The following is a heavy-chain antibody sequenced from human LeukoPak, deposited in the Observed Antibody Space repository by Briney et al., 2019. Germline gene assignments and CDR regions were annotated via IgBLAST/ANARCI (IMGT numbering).Heavy chain of an antibody. V-gene: IGHV3-23*01. CDR2: ISNSGGST. CDR3: AKDRRYDSSWYGAGDY. CDR1: GFTFSSYG. D-gene: IGHD6-13*01. J-gene: IGHJ4*02. Sequence: GGSLRLSCAASGFTFSSYGMSWVRQAPGKGLEWVSSISNSGGSTYHADSVRGRFTISRDNSKNTLYMQMNSLRAEDTAVYYCAKDRRYDSSWYGAGDYWGQGTLVTVSS.